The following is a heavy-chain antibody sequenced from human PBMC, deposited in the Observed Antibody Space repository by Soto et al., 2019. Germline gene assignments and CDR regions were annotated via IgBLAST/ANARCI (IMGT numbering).Heavy chain of an antibody. Sequence: QMQLQESGPGLVKPSQTLSLTCTVSGGSISSGGYYWSWIRQHPGKGLEWIGYIYYSGSTYYNPSLKSRVTISVDTSKNQFSLKLSSVPAADTAVYYCARSEDNSSGYYFDYWGQGTLVTVSS. D-gene: IGHD3-22*01. CDR3: ARSEDNSSGYYFDY. V-gene: IGHV4-31*03. CDR1: GGSISSGGYY. J-gene: IGHJ4*02. CDR2: IYYSGST.